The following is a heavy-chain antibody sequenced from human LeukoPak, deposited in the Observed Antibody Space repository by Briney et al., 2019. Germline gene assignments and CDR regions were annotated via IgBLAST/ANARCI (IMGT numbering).Heavy chain of an antibody. CDR2: IKSKTDGGTT. J-gene: IGHJ4*02. Sequence: GGSLRLSCAASGFTFSNAWMSWVRQAPGKGLKWVGRIKSKTDGGTTDYAAPVKGRFTISRDDSKNTLYLQMNSLKTEDTAVYYCTTSIMITFGGVIVNYWGQGTLVTVSS. CDR1: GFTFSNAW. V-gene: IGHV3-15*01. D-gene: IGHD3-16*02. CDR3: TTSIMITFGGVIVNY.